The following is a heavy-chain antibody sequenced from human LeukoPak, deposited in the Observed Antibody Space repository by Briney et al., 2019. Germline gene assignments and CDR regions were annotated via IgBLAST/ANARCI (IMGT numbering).Heavy chain of an antibody. CDR2: VNLQGST. V-gene: IGHV4-4*02. D-gene: IGHD3-9*01. Sequence: SETLSLTCGVSGGSITSTNYWTWVRQPPGKGLEWIGEVNLQGSTNYNPSLMGRVAISVDMSENHISLQLTSVTAADTAVYYCAKRITWRDNYDILTGYPPSSYYYYGMDVWGQGTTVTVSS. CDR3: AKRITWRDNYDILTGYPPSSYYYYGMDV. J-gene: IGHJ6*02. CDR1: GGSITSTNY.